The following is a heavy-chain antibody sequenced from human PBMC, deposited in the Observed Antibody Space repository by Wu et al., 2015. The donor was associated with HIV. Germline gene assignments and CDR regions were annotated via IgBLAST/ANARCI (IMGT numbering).Heavy chain of an antibody. Sequence: VQLVQSGAEVKRPGASVKVSCTTSGYTFTNYYTHWVRQAPGESLEWMGWINPQKGDTIYAQKFHGRVTMTADTAANTAYMELRSLTFNDTAIYFCVRDAGPVDFDYWGQGTLVIVSS. D-gene: IGHD2-2*01. CDR2: INPQKGDT. CDR1: GYTFTNYY. J-gene: IGHJ4*02. V-gene: IGHV1-2*02. CDR3: VRDAGPVDFDY.